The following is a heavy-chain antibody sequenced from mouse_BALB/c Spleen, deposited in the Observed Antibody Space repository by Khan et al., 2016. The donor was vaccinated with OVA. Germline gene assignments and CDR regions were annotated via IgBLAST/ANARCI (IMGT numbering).Heavy chain of an antibody. CDR2: LSSDGDYT. CDR3: ARSPYGNFAY. V-gene: IGHV5-9-1*01. D-gene: IGHD2-1*01. J-gene: IGHJ3*01. CDR1: GFTFSTYA. Sequence: EVMLVESGGGLVKPGGSLKLSCAASGFTFSTYAMSWVRQTPEKRLEWVATLSSDGDYTYYPDNVTGRFTISRDNAKNTLYLQMSSLRSEDTAMYYCARSPYGNFAYWGQGTLVTVSA.